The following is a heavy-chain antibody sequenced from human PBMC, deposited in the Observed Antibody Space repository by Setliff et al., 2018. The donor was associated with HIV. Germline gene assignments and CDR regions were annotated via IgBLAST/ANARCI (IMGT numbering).Heavy chain of an antibody. J-gene: IGHJ4*02. CDR1: GFTFSDYE. CDR2: VSSSAKTI. CDR3: AKTSNTGYLFCSDY. V-gene: IGHV3-48*03. Sequence: PGGSLRLSCSASGFTFSDYEINWVRQAPGEGLEWVSYVSSSAKTIYYVDSVKGRFTISRDNAQNSLYLQMNSLRAEDTAVYYCAKTSNTGYLFCSDYWGQGTLVTVSS. D-gene: IGHD3-9*01.